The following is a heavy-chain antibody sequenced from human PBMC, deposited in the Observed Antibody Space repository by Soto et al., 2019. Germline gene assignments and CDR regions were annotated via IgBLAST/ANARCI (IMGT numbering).Heavy chain of an antibody. J-gene: IGHJ4*02. D-gene: IGHD5-18*01. CDR1: GFSFSSYS. Sequence: EVRLVESGGGLVKPGGSLRLSCAASGFSFSSYSMNWVRQAPGKGLEWVASITTSSSYIQYADSVKGRFTISRDNAKNSLYLQMDSLRVEDTAVYYCAKGGWIQLRGVDYWGQGTLVTVSS. CDR3: AKGGWIQLRGVDY. CDR2: ITTSSSYI. V-gene: IGHV3-21*01.